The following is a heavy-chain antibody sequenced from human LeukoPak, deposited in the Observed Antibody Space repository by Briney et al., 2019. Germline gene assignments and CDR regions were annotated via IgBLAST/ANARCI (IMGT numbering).Heavy chain of an antibody. Sequence: ASVKVSCKVSGYTLTELSMHWVRQAPGKGLEWLGGFGPEDGETIYAQKFQGRVTMTEDTSTDTAYMELSSLRSEDTAVYYCATVSGYGSGINYYGMDVWGKGTTVTVSS. CDR2: FGPEDGET. V-gene: IGHV1-24*01. CDR3: ATVSGYGSGINYYGMDV. J-gene: IGHJ6*04. CDR1: GYTLTELS. D-gene: IGHD3-10*01.